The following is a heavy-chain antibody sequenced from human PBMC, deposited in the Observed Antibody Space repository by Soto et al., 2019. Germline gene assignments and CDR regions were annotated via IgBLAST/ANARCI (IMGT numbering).Heavy chain of an antibody. J-gene: IGHJ6*02. V-gene: IGHV1-69*06. D-gene: IGHD2-2*01. CDR2: IIPIFGTA. CDR1: GGTFSSYA. CDR3: ARDCSSTSCLRGGYYYYYGMDV. Sequence: SVKVSCKASGGTFSSYAISWVRQAPGQGLEWMGGIIPIFGTANYAQKFQGRVTITADKSTSTAYMELSSLRSEDTAVYYCARDCSSTSCLRGGYYYYYGMDVWGQGTTVTVSS.